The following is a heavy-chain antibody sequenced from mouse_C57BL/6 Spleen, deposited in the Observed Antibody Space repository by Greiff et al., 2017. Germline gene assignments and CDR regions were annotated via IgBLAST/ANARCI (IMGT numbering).Heavy chain of an antibody. Sequence: QVQLKEPGAELARPGASVKLSCKASGYTFTSYGISWVKQRTGQGLEWIGEIYPRSGNTYYNEKFKGKATLTVDKSSSTAYMELRSLTSEDSAVYFWAEGDYGNFWFAYWGQGTLVTVSA. D-gene: IGHD2-1*01. CDR3: AEGDYGNFWFAY. V-gene: IGHV1-81*01. J-gene: IGHJ3*01. CDR2: IYPRSGNT. CDR1: GYTFTSYG.